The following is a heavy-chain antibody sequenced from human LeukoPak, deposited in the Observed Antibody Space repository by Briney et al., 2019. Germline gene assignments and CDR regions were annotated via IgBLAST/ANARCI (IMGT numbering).Heavy chain of an antibody. CDR2: TSSSSNYI. CDR3: AGSGQRRCSGGTCYPYYFDY. V-gene: IGHV3-21*01. D-gene: IGHD2-15*01. CDR1: GFTLSDYS. Sequence: GGSLRLSCAASGFTLSDYSMNWVRQAPGKGLEWVSSTSSSSNYIYYADSVKGRFTISRDNAKNSLHLQMNSLRAEDTAVYYCAGSGQRRCSGGTCYPYYFDYWGQGTLVTVSS. J-gene: IGHJ4*02.